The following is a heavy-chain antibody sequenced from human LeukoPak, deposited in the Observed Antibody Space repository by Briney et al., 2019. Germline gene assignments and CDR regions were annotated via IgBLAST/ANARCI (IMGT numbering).Heavy chain of an antibody. CDR3: ARDLGTPDVDY. CDR2: INPNSGGT. D-gene: IGHD1-1*01. CDR1: GYTFTGYY. V-gene: IGHV1-2*02. J-gene: IGHJ4*02. Sequence: ASVKVSCKASGYTFTGYYMHWVRQAPGQGLEWMGWINPNSGGTNYAQKVQGRVTMTRDTSISTAYMELSRLRSDDTAVYYCARDLGTPDVDYWRQGTLVTVSS.